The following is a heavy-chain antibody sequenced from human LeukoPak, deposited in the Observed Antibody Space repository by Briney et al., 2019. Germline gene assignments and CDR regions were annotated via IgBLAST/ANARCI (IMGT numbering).Heavy chain of an antibody. D-gene: IGHD3-10*01. CDR3: ARSGPSFYYYGSGSYYRDYYYYYTDV. CDR2: IKQDGSEK. J-gene: IGHJ6*03. CDR1: GFTFSSYW. V-gene: IGHV3-7*01. Sequence: PGGSLRLSCAASGFTFSSYWMSWVRQAPGKGLEWVTNIKQDGSEKYYVDSVKGRFTISRDNAKNSLYLQMNSLRAEDTAVYYCARSGPSFYYYGSGSYYRDYYYYYTDVWGKGTTVTVSS.